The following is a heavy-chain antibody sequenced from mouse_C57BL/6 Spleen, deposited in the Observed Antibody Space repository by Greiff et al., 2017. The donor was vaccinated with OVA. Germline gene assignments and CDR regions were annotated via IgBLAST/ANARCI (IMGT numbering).Heavy chain of an antibody. CDR3: AMYGTAWFAY. V-gene: IGHV2-2*01. J-gene: IGHJ3*01. CDR1: GFSLTSYG. CDR2: IWSGGGT. Sequence: VQLQQSGPGLVQPSQSLSITCTVSGFSLTSYGVHWVRQSPGKGLEWLGVIWSGGGTDYNAAFISRLSISKDNSKSQVFFKMNSLQADDTAIYDCAMYGTAWFAYWGQGTLVTVSA. D-gene: IGHD2-10*02.